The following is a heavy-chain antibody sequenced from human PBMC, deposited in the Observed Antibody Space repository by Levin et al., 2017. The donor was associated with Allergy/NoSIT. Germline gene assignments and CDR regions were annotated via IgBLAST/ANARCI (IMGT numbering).Heavy chain of an antibody. V-gene: IGHV4-38-2*02. J-gene: IGHJ4*02. CDR3: ARDGR. Sequence: SETLSLTCAASNYSGKSFFYWGWIRQSPTKGLEWIASIFQSGRAYYAPSLKSRLTISIDTAKSHLSPKLRSVTAADTATYYCARDGRWGQGILVTVSS. CDR2: IFQSGRA. D-gene: IGHD2-15*01. CDR1: NYSGKSFFY.